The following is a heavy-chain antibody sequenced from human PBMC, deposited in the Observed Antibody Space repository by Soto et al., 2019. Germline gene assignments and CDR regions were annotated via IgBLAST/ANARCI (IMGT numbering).Heavy chain of an antibody. J-gene: IGHJ4*02. V-gene: IGHV3-23*01. CDR1: GFTFNNYA. CDR2: ISGGGATT. CDR3: AKGRGGSGSLTPRVDF. D-gene: IGHD3-10*01. Sequence: EVQLLVSGGGLVQPGGSLRLSCAASGFTFNNYAMTWVRQAPGKGLEWVSAISGGGATTSYADSVKGRFTVSRDGSKNTLYLQMSSLRADDTALYYCAKGRGGSGSLTPRVDFWGQGTLVTVSS.